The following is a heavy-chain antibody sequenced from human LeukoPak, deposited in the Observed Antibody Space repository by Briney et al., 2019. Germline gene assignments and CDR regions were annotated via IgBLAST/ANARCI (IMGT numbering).Heavy chain of an antibody. CDR3: AREPIGGDAFDI. D-gene: IGHD3-10*01. J-gene: IGHJ3*02. Sequence: SETLSLTCTVSGDSISGFYWSWIRQPPGKGLEWIGHIYYSGSTNYNPSLKSRVTISVDTSKNHFSLKLSSMTAADTAVYYCAREPIGGDAFDIWGQGTMVTVSS. CDR1: GDSISGFY. V-gene: IGHV4-59*01. CDR2: IYYSGST.